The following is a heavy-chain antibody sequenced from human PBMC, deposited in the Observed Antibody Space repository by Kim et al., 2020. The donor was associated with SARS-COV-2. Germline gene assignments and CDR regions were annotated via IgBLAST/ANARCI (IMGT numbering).Heavy chain of an antibody. D-gene: IGHD6-13*01. Sequence: YYSTSLKTRLTISSDTTKNQLVLTMTNMDPVDTATYYCARRDSSSWSFDYWGQGTLVTVSS. V-gene: IGHV2-70*01. J-gene: IGHJ4*02. CDR3: ARRDSSSWSFDY.